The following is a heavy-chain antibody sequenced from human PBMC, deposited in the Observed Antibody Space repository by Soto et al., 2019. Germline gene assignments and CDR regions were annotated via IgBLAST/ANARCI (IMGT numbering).Heavy chain of an antibody. V-gene: IGHV3-7*01. CDR3: ARDPLAVTGSFVDY. Sequence: PGGSRRLSCAASGFTFGSYWMSWVRQAPGKGLEWLATIKWDASEKKYVDSVKGRFTMSRDSSKNTVYLQMNSLRAEDTAVYYCARDPLAVTGSFVDYWGQGTLVTVSS. D-gene: IGHD6-19*01. CDR2: IKWDASEK. CDR1: GFTFGSYW. J-gene: IGHJ4*02.